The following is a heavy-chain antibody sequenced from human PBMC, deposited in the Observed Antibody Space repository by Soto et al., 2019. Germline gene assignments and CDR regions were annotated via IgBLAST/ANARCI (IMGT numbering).Heavy chain of an antibody. V-gene: IGHV3-53*02. J-gene: IGHJ4*02. Sequence: EVQLVETGGGVIQPGGSLRLYCAASGFTVSGHYMSGVRQAPGKGLEWVSVIYNGGGTYYADSVKGRFTISRDNSKNTLSLQMNSMRAEDTAVYYCASTRGSSYDSWGQGTLVTVSS. CDR1: GFTVSGHY. CDR2: IYNGGGT. CDR3: ASTRGSSYDS. D-gene: IGHD6-6*01.